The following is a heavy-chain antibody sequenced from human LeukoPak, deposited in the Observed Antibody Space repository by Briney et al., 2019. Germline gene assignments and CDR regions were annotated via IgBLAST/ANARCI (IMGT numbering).Heavy chain of an antibody. D-gene: IGHD2-8*02. J-gene: IGHJ3*02. CDR3: ARREVIPGGAFDI. CDR1: GYSFTNYW. Sequence: GESLKISCKGSGYSFTNYWIGWVRQMPGQGLEWMAIIYPGDSDTKYSPSFQGQVTISADKSISTAYLQWSSLKASDTAMYYCARREVIPGGAFDIWSQGTMVTVSS. CDR2: IYPGDSDT. V-gene: IGHV5-51*01.